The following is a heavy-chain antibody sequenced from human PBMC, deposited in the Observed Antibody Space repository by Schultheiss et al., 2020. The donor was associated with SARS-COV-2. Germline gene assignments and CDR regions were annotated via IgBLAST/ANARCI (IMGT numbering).Heavy chain of an antibody. CDR3: ARSLVRGDGLDY. CDR1: GGSFSGYY. D-gene: IGHD3-10*01. CDR2: INHSGST. J-gene: IGHJ4*02. V-gene: IGHV4-34*01. Sequence: SETLSLTCAVYGGSFSGYYWSWIRQPPGKGLEWIGEINHSGSTNYNPSLKSRVTISVDTSKNQFSLKLSSVTAADTAVYYCARSLVRGDGLDYWGQGTLVTVSS.